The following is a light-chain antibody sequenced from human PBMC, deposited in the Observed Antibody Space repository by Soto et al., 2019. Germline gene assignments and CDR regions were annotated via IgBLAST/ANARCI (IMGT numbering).Light chain of an antibody. CDR1: QSVSSSY. CDR3: QPSGSSTRYT. Sequence: EIVLTQSPGTLSLSPGERATLSCRASQSVSSSYLAWYQQKPGQAPRLLIYGASSRATGIPDRFSGSGSGTDFTLTISRLEPEDGEVYDSQPSGSSTRYTFGQGTKLEIK. V-gene: IGKV3-20*01. J-gene: IGKJ2*01. CDR2: GAS.